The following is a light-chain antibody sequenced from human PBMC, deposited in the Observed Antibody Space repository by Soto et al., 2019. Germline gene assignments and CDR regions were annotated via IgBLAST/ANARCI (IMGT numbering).Light chain of an antibody. V-gene: IGKV1-5*03. CDR1: QSITYW. CDR3: QQYNSYWT. J-gene: IGKJ1*01. CDR2: KAS. Sequence: DIQMTQSPSTLSASVGDRVTITCRASQSITYWLAWYQQKPGKAPNLLIYKASSLESGVPSRFSGSGSGTEFTLTISSLQHDDFATYYCQQYNSYWTFGQGTKVEIK.